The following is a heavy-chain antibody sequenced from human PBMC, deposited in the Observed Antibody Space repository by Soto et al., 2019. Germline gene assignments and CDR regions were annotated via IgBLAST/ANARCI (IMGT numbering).Heavy chain of an antibody. CDR1: GFTFNSYG. CDR2: TSYDGSNE. Sequence: QVQLVESGGGVVQPGTSLRLSCAASGFTFNSYGMHWVRQAPGEGLEWVAVTSYDGSNENYVDSVKGRFTISRDNSRNTVYLQMNSLRAEDTAVYYCAKDTYYHDSSGYYTFDYWGQGTLVSVSS. D-gene: IGHD3-22*01. V-gene: IGHV3-30*18. J-gene: IGHJ4*02. CDR3: AKDTYYHDSSGYYTFDY.